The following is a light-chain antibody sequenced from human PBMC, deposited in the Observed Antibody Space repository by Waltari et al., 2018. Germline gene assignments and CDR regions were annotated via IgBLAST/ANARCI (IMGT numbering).Light chain of an antibody. J-gene: IGKJ3*01. CDR2: WAS. CDR3: QQYYDPTFT. V-gene: IGKV4-1*01. CDR1: QSVLYSSNNKNY. Sequence: DIVMTQSPDSLAVSLGERATINCKSSQSVLYSSNNKNYLAWYQQKPGQPPKLLIYWASTRESWVPDRFSGSGSGADFTLTISSLQAEDVAVYYCQQYYDPTFTFGPGTRVDVK.